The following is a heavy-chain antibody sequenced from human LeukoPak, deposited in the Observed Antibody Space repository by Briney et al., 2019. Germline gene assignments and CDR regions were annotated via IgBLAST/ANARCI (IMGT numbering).Heavy chain of an antibody. CDR1: GFTFSSYG. D-gene: IGHD1-26*01. CDR2: ISYDGNTK. CDR3: ARVRIVGSTYDAFDI. V-gene: IGHV3-30*03. Sequence: GGSLRLSCAASGFTFSSYGMHWVRQAPGKGLEWVAVISYDGNTKYHADSVKGRFTISRDNSKNTLYLQMNTLRAEDTAVYYCARVRIVGSTYDAFDIWGQGTMVTVSS. J-gene: IGHJ3*02.